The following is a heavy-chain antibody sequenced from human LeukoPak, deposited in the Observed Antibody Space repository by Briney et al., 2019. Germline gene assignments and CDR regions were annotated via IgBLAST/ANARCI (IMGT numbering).Heavy chain of an antibody. CDR2: INPNSGVT. Sequence: ASVKVSCKASGYTFTNFYMHWVRQAPGQGLEWMGWINPNSGVTNYAQKFQGRVTMTRDTSISTVYMEVSRLRSDDTVVYYCARGRNLDYCGQGTLVTVSS. CDR1: GYTFTNFY. V-gene: IGHV1-2*02. J-gene: IGHJ4*02. CDR3: ARGRNLDY.